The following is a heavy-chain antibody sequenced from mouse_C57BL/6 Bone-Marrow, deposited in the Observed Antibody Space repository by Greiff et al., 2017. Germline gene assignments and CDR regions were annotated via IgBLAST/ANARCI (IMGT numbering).Heavy chain of an antibody. CDR2: IDPEIGDT. J-gene: IGHJ2*01. Sequence: EVQLVESGAELVRPGASVKLSCTASGFNIKDDYIHWVIQRPEQGLEWIGWIDPEIGDTEYASKFQGKATITSDTSSNTAYLQLSSLTSEDTAVYYCSSFDGNYFDFWGQGTPLTVAS. CDR1: GFNIKDDY. V-gene: IGHV14-4*01. CDR3: SSFDGNYFDF. D-gene: IGHD2-3*01.